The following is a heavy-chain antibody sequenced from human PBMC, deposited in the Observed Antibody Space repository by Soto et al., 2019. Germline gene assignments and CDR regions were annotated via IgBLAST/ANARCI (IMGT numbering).Heavy chain of an antibody. Sequence: SAKVSCKPSGYTYIRNGMSWVRQDPRQVLEWMGWISGKNGNTKFAQKFQGRVTLTTDTSTSTAYMEVRSLRTDDTAVYYCARVSSSIVVVPDYGMDVWGQGNTVTGSS. J-gene: IGHJ6*02. V-gene: IGHV1-18*04. D-gene: IGHD2-2*01. CDR3: ARVSSSIVVVPDYGMDV. CDR2: ISGKNGNT. CDR1: GYTYIRNG.